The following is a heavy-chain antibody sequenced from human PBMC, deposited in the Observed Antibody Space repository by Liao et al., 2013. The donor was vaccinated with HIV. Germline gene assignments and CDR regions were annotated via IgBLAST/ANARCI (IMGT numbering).Heavy chain of an antibody. D-gene: IGHD3-10*01. J-gene: IGHJ4*02. V-gene: IGHV4-34*01. Sequence: QVQLQQWGAGLLKPSETLSLTCAVYGGSFSGYYWSWIRQPPGKGLEWIGEINHSGSTNYNPSLKSRVTISVDTSKNQFSLKLSSVTAADTAVYYCARGGWTRPNVYYYGSGSYYPPDYWGQGTLVTVSS. CDR1: GGSFSGYY. CDR2: INHSGST. CDR3: ARGGWTRPNVYYYGSGSYYPPDY.